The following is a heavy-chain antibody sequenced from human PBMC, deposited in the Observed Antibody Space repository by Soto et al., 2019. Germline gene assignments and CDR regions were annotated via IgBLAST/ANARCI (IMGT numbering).Heavy chain of an antibody. Sequence: GGSLRLSCAAPGFTFSHYGMHWVRQAPGKGLEWVSSISSSSSYIYYADSVKGRFTISRDNAKNSLYLQMNSLRAEDTAVYYCARPSGGSCYSYYYGMDVWGQGTTVTVSS. D-gene: IGHD2-15*01. V-gene: IGHV3-21*01. CDR2: ISSSSSYI. J-gene: IGHJ6*02. CDR3: ARPSGGSCYSYYYGMDV. CDR1: GFTFSHYG.